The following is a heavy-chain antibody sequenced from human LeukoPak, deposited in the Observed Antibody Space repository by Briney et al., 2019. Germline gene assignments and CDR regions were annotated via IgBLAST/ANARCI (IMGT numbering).Heavy chain of an antibody. J-gene: IGHJ4*02. V-gene: IGHV4-34*01. CDR1: GGSFSGYY. CDR2: IYYSGST. CDR3: ARDYQGGYGDKTVDY. Sequence: SETLSLTCAVYGGSFSGYYWGWIRQPPGKGLEWIGSIYYSGSTYYNPSLKSRVTISVDTSKNQFSLKLSSVTAADTAVYYCARDYQGGYGDKTVDYWGQGTLVTVSP. D-gene: IGHD5-18*01.